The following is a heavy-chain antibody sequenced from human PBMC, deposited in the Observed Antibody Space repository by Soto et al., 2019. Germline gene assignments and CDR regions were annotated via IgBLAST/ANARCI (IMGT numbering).Heavy chain of an antibody. J-gene: IGHJ4*02. CDR2: IRDKNSRYTT. CDR1: GSTFSGHY. CDR3: ASVRSSSRSGTNFDY. V-gene: IGHV3-72*01. D-gene: IGHD2-15*01. Sequence: GGSLRLSCAVSGSTFSGHYMDWVRQAPGKGLEWVGRIRDKNSRYTTEYAASVNGRFSISRDDSQNSLSLQMNSLKTEDTAIYLCASVRSSSRSGTNFDYGGPVTLFTV.